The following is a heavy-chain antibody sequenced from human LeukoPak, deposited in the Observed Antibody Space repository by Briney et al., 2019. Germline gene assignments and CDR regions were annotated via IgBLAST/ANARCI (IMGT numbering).Heavy chain of an antibody. J-gene: IGHJ6*03. CDR3: ARKYYDFWSGYYYMDV. Sequence: GASVEVSCKASGYTFTSYDINWVRQATGQGLEWMGWMNPNSGNTGYAQKFQGRVTITRNTSISTAYMELSSLRSEDTAVYYCARKYYDFWSGYYYMDVWGKGTTVTVSS. CDR2: MNPNSGNT. CDR1: GYTFTSYD. V-gene: IGHV1-8*03. D-gene: IGHD3-3*01.